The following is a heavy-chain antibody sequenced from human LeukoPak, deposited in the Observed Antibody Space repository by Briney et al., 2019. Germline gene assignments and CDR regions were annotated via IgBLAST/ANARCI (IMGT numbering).Heavy chain of an antibody. Sequence: AGGSLRLSCAASGFTVSSNYMSWVRQAPGKGLEWVAVISYDGSNKYYADSVKGRFTISRDNSKNTLYLQMNSLRAEDTAVYYCASPSGVGANHDAFDIWGQGTMVTVSS. CDR3: ASPSGVGANHDAFDI. V-gene: IGHV3-30-3*01. CDR2: ISYDGSNK. CDR1: GFTVSSNY. J-gene: IGHJ3*02. D-gene: IGHD1-26*01.